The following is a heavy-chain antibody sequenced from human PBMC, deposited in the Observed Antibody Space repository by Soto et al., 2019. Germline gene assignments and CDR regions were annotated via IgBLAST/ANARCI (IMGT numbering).Heavy chain of an antibody. Sequence: SETLSLTCTVSGGSISSYYWSWIRQPPGKGLEWIGYIYYSGSTNYNPSLKSRVTISVDTSKNQFSLKLSSVTAADTAVYYCERGKILTGMDVWGQGTTVTVSS. V-gene: IGHV4-59*01. CDR2: IYYSGST. D-gene: IGHD3-9*01. J-gene: IGHJ6*02. CDR3: ERGKILTGMDV. CDR1: GGSISSYY.